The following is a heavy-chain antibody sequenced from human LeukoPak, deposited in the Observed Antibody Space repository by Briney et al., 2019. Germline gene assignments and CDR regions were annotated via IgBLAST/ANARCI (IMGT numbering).Heavy chain of an antibody. CDR1: GGSISSGGYY. D-gene: IGHD3-22*01. CDR3: AREALIEGFYYYMDV. CDR2: FYTSGST. V-gene: IGHV4-61*02. J-gene: IGHJ6*03. Sequence: SQTLSLTCTVSGGSISSGGYYWSWIRQPAGKGLEWIGRFYTSGSTNYNPSLKSRVTMSVDTSKNQFSLKLSSVTAADTAVYYCAREALIEGFYYYMDVWGKGTTVTVSS.